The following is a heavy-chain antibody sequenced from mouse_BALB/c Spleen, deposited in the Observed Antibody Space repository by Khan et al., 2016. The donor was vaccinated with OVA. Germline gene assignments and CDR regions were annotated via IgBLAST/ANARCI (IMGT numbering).Heavy chain of an antibody. CDR2: INYSGGT. J-gene: IGHJ3*01. V-gene: IGHV3-2*02. CDR1: GYSITSDYA. Sequence: VQLQQSGPGLVKPSQSLSLTCTVTGYSITSDYAWNWIRQFPGNKLEWMGYINYSGGTSYTPSLKSRISITRDTSKNQFFLQLNSVTTEDTATYYCGRGRSYWGQGTLVTVSA. CDR3: GRGRSY. D-gene: IGHD3-3*01.